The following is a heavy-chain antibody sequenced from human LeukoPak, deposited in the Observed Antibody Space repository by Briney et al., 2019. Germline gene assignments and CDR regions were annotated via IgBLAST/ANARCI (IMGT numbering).Heavy chain of an antibody. CDR3: ARIYDFWSNSTYYFDY. D-gene: IGHD3-3*01. CDR1: GGSISTHY. Sequence: SETLSLTCTVSGGSISTHYWSWIRQPAGKGLEWIGRIHTNGNTKYNPSLKSRVTMSVDMSKNQFSLNLSSVTAADTAVYFCARIYDFWSNSTYYFDYWGQGALVTVSS. J-gene: IGHJ4*02. V-gene: IGHV4-4*07. CDR2: IHTNGNT.